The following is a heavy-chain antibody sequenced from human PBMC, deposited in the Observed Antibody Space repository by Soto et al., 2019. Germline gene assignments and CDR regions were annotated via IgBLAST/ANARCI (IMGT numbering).Heavy chain of an antibody. CDR2: IYYSGST. J-gene: IGHJ6*02. V-gene: IGHV4-59*01. CDR1: GGSISSYY. D-gene: IGHD2-15*01. CDR3: AATDKVAARYYYGLDA. Sequence: SETLSLTCTASGGSISSYYWSWIRQPPGKGLEWIGYIYYSGSTNYNPSLKSRVTISVDTSKNQFSLKLSSVTAADTAVYACAATDKVAARYYYGLDAWGQGTTVTVSS.